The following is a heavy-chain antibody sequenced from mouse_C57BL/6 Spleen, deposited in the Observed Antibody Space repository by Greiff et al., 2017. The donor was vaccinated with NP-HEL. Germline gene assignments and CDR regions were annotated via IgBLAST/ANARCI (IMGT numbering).Heavy chain of an antibody. CDR1: GYTFTSYT. V-gene: IGHV1-4*01. D-gene: IGHD4-1*01. J-gene: IGHJ4*01. CDR3: ALGRGGYYAMDY. Sequence: QVQLQQSGAELARPGASVKMSCKASGYTFTSYTMHWVKQRPGQGLEWIGYINPSSGYTKYNQKFKDKATLTADKSSSTAYMQLSSLTSEDSAVYYCALGRGGYYAMDYWGQGTSVTVSS. CDR2: INPSSGYT.